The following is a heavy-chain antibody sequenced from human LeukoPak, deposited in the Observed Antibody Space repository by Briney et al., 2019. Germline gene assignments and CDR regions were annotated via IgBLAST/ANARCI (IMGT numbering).Heavy chain of an antibody. CDR2: IIPILGIA. Sequence: SVKVSCKASGGTFSSYAISWVRQAPGQGLEWMGRIIPILGIANYAQKFQGRVTITADKSTSTAYMELSSLRSEDTAVYYCARDWDYGSGSSADYWGQRTLVTVSS. J-gene: IGHJ4*02. V-gene: IGHV1-69*04. D-gene: IGHD3-10*01. CDR1: GGTFSSYA. CDR3: ARDWDYGSGSSADY.